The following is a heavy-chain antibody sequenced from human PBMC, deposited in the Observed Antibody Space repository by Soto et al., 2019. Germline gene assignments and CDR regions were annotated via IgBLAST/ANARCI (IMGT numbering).Heavy chain of an antibody. Sequence: EVQLLESGGGLVQPGGSLTLSCATSGFTFSSYAMVWVRQAAEKGLEWVASISNNGDTAYYADSVKGSFTISRGNXXXXXXXXXXXXXXXXXXXXXXXXXXXXXXXIVTLLDSWGQGTQVTVSS. CDR1: GFTFSSYA. J-gene: IGHJ4*02. CDR3: XXXXXXXXXIVTLLDS. CDR2: ISNNGDTA. D-gene: IGHD3-16*02. V-gene: IGHV3-23*01.